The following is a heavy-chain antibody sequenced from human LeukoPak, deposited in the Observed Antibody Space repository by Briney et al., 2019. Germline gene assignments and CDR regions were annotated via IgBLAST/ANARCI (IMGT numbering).Heavy chain of an antibody. CDR1: GDSVSNGNYY. V-gene: IGHV4-61*01. J-gene: IGHJ4*02. CDR3: ARYAVAGTNYFDY. D-gene: IGHD6-19*01. Sequence: IPSETLSLTCTVSGDSVSNGNYYWSWLRQPPGKALEWIGYIYYTGSTYYNPSLEGRVTISVDTSRNQFSVKLSSVTAADTAVYYCARYAVAGTNYFDYWGQGTLVTVSS. CDR2: IYYTGST.